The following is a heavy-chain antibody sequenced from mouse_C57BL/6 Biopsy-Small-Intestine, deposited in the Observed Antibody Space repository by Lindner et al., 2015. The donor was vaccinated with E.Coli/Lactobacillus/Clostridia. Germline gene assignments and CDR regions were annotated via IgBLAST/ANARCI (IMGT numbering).Heavy chain of an antibody. Sequence: SVKVSCKASEYTFTDHHIHWVRQAPGQGLEWMGYIDPDSGGTNYAQKFQGRVTMTRDTSISTAYMELSRLRSDDTAVYYCARTKGMVAIDYWGQGTLVTVSS. CDR1: EYTFTDHH. D-gene: IGHD1-1*02. V-gene: IGHV1S29*02. J-gene: IGHJ4*01. CDR3: ARTKGMVAIDY. CDR2: IDPDSGGT.